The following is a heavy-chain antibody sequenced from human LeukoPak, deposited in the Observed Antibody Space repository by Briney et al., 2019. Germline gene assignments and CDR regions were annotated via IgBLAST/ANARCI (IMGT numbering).Heavy chain of an antibody. CDR1: GFTFEEYG. D-gene: IGHD2-2*02. CDR3: AKAGCSSTTCYTNS. J-gene: IGHJ4*02. CDR2: ISWNSDNI. V-gene: IGHV3-9*01. Sequence: GGSLRLSCAAPGFTFEEYGMHWVRQVPGKGLEWVSAISWNSDNIDYADSVKGRFTISRDNAKNSLYLEMSSLRNEDTAFYYCAKAGCSSTTCYTNSWGQGTLVTVSS.